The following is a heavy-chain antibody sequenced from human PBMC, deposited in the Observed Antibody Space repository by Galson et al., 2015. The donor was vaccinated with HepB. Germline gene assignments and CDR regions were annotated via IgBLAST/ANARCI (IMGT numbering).Heavy chain of an antibody. CDR3: AKEGDAYYFDS. V-gene: IGHV3-23*01. D-gene: IGHD3-16*01. CDR2: LSGSGGNT. Sequence: SLRLSCAASGFTFSIYAMTWVRQAPGKGLEWVSALSGSGGNTYYADSVKGRFTISRDNSRNTLYLQMDSLRAEDTAIYYCAKEGDAYYFDSWGRGTLVTVSS. CDR1: GFTFSIYA. J-gene: IGHJ4*02.